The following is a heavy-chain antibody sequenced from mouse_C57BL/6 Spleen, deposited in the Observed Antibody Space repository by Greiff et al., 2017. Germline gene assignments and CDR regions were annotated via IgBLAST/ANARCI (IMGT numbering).Heavy chain of an antibody. D-gene: IGHD1-1*01. CDR3: AREGVITTVVATDY. J-gene: IGHJ2*01. CDR1: GYAFSSSW. V-gene: IGHV1-82*01. Sequence: QVQLQQSGPELVKPGASVKISCKASGYAFSSSWMNWVKQRPGKGLEWIGRIYPGDGDTNYNGKFKGKATLTADKSSSTAYMQLSSLTSEDSAVYYCAREGVITTVVATDYWGQGTTLTVSS. CDR2: IYPGDGDT.